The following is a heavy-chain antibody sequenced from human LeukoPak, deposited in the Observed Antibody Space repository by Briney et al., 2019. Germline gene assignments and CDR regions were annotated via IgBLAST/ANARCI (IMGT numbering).Heavy chain of an antibody. J-gene: IGHJ4*02. D-gene: IGHD6-13*01. CDR3: AVPLATAYLDY. Sequence: GASVKVSRKASGYTFTSYYMHWVRQAPGQGLEWMGIINPSGGSTSYAQKFQGRVTMTRDTSTSTVYLELSSLRSEDTAVFYCAVPLATAYLDYWGQGTLATVSS. CDR1: GYTFTSYY. V-gene: IGHV1-46*01. CDR2: INPSGGST.